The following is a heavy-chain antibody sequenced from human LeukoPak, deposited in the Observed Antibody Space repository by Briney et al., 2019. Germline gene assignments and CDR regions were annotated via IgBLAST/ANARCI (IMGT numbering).Heavy chain of an antibody. Sequence: GGSLRLSCAASEFTFSSYRMDWVRQAPGKGLEWVSYISSSSSTIYYADSVKGRFTISRDNAKNSLYLQMNSLRAEDTAVYYCARAVVGATNYWGQGTLVTVSS. CDR1: EFTFSSYR. CDR3: ARAVVGATNY. CDR2: ISSSSSTI. V-gene: IGHV3-48*01. J-gene: IGHJ4*02. D-gene: IGHD1-26*01.